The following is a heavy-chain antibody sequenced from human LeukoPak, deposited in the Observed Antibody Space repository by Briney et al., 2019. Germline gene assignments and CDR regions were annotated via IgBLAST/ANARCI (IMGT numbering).Heavy chain of an antibody. D-gene: IGHD3-16*01. V-gene: IGHV1-2*02. Sequence: GASVKVFCKASGYTFTDYYMHWVRQAPGQGLEWMGWINPNSGGTNYAQNFQGRVTMTRDTSITTAYMEMSRLRSDDTAVYYCASSIWGTTGFWFDPWGQGTLVTVSS. J-gene: IGHJ5*02. CDR1: GYTFTDYY. CDR3: ASSIWGTTGFWFDP. CDR2: INPNSGGT.